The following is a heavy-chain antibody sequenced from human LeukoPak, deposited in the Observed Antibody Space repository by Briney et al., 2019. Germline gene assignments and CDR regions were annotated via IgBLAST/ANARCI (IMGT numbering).Heavy chain of an antibody. CDR3: ARDLSGTGWYFDL. CDR1: GFTFSSYW. D-gene: IGHD1-14*01. Sequence: GGPLRLSCAASGFTFSSYWMSWVRQAPGKGLEWVANIKQDGSGKYYVDSVKGRFTISRDNAKSSLYLQMNSLRAEDTAVFYCARDLSGTGWYFDLWGRGTLVTVSS. CDR2: IKQDGSGK. V-gene: IGHV3-7*05. J-gene: IGHJ2*01.